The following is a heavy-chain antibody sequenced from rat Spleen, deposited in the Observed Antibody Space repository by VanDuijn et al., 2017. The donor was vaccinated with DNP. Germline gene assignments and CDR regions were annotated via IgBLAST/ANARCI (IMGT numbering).Heavy chain of an antibody. J-gene: IGHJ3*01. CDR2: IDSSAGYI. Sequence: EVQLVESGGGLVQPGRALKLSCLASGFTFSDYGMNWIRQAPGKGLEWVASIDSSAGYIYYADTLKGRFTISRENAKNTLYLQMTSLRSEDTALYYCARERILRTLGVWAYWGQGTLVTVSS. V-gene: IGHV5-34*01. CDR3: ARERILRTLGVWAY. CDR1: GFTFSDYG. D-gene: IGHD1-6*01.